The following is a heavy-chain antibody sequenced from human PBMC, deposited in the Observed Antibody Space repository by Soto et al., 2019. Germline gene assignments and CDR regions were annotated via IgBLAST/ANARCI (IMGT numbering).Heavy chain of an antibody. CDR1: GGTFSSYA. V-gene: IGHV1-69*13. Sequence: VASVKVSCKASGGTFSSYAISWVRQAPGQGLEWMGGIIPIFGTANYAQKFQGRVTITADESTSTAYMELSSLRSEDTAVYYCASDCSGGSCYGVNWFDPWGQGTLVTVSS. J-gene: IGHJ5*02. CDR3: ASDCSGGSCYGVNWFDP. D-gene: IGHD2-15*01. CDR2: IIPIFGTA.